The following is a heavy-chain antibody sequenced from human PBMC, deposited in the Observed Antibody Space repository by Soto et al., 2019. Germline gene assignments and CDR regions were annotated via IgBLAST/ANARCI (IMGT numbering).Heavy chain of an antibody. CDR1: GDSITSYY. CDR2: IYYTGNT. Sequence: PSETLSLTCTVSGDSITSYYWSWIRQPPGKGLEWIGYIYYTGNTNYNPSLESRVTISVDTSKNQFSLKLRSVTAADTAIYYCARDRGITGTFRVWGQGTMVTVSS. V-gene: IGHV4-59*12. D-gene: IGHD1-7*01. J-gene: IGHJ3*01. CDR3: ARDRGITGTFRV.